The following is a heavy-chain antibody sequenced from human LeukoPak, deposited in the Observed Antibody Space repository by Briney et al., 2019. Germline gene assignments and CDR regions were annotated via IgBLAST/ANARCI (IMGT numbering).Heavy chain of an antibody. CDR3: AKDSSYSSSWYYFDY. J-gene: IGHJ4*02. V-gene: IGHV3-30*18. CDR2: ISYDGSNK. CDR1: GFTFSNYG. D-gene: IGHD6-13*01. Sequence: GGSLRLSCVASGFTFSNYGMHWVRQAPGKGLEWGAFISYDGSNKYYADSVKGRFTISRDNSKNTLYLQMNSLRAEDTAVYYCAKDSSYSSSWYYFDYWGQGTLVTVSS.